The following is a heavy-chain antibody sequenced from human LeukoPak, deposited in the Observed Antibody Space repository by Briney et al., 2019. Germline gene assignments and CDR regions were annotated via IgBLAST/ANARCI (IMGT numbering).Heavy chain of an antibody. D-gene: IGHD2-15*01. CDR3: ARDLGSRDNYYYYMDV. V-gene: IGHV1-69*05. Sequence: ASVKVSCKASGGTFSSYAISWVRQAPGQGLEWMGGIIPIFGTANYTQKFQGRVTTTTDESTSTAYMELSSLRSEDTAVYYCARDLGSRDNYYYYMDVWGKGTTVTVSS. CDR2: IIPIFGTA. CDR1: GGTFSSYA. J-gene: IGHJ6*03.